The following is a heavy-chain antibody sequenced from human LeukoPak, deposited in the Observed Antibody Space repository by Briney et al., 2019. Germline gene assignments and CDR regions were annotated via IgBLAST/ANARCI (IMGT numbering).Heavy chain of an antibody. D-gene: IGHD6-19*01. V-gene: IGHV1-8*01. Sequence: ASVKVSCKASGYTFTSYDINWVRQATGQGLEWMGWMNPNSGNTGYAQKFQGGVTMTRNTSISTAYMELSSLRSEDTAVYYCARGAIAVAEIIWFDPWGQGTLVTVSS. CDR1: GYTFTSYD. CDR2: MNPNSGNT. J-gene: IGHJ5*02. CDR3: ARGAIAVAEIIWFDP.